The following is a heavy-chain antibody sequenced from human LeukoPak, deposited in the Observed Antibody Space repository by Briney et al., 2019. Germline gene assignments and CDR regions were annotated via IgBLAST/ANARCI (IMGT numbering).Heavy chain of an antibody. D-gene: IGHD2-21*01. CDR3: ARDLYSQF. J-gene: IGHJ4*02. V-gene: IGHV3-7*01. CDR2: IKEDGSEK. CDR1: GFTFSAHW. Sequence: GGSLRLSCAASGFTFSAHWMSWVRQAPGKGLEWVANIKEDGSEKYYVDSVKGRFTISRDIAKNSLYLQMNSLRAEDTAVYYCARDLYSQFWGQGTLVTVSS.